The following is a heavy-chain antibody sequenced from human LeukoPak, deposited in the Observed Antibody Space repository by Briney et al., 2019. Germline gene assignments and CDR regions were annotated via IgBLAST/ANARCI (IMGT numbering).Heavy chain of an antibody. CDR1: GFTFNNFE. Sequence: GGSLRLSCAASGFTFNNFEMNWVRRAPGKGLEWVSYISSSGNTIYYADSVKGRFTISRDNAKNSLYLRMNSLRAEDTALYFCARGPPNYYDSSGYFYLWGQGALVTVSS. CDR2: ISSSGNTI. J-gene: IGHJ4*02. D-gene: IGHD3-22*01. CDR3: ARGPPNYYDSSGYFYL. V-gene: IGHV3-48*03.